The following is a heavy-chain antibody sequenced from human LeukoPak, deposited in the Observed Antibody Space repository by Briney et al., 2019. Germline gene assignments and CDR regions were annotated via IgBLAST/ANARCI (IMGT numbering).Heavy chain of an antibody. CDR2: IYHSGST. V-gene: IGHV4-38-2*02. D-gene: IGHD2-15*01. Sequence: SETLSLTCTVSGYSISSGYYWGWIRQPPGKGLEWIGSIYHSGSTYYNPSLKSRVTISVDTSKNQFSLKLSSATAADTAVYYCARDLYCSGGSCYRWFDPWGQGTLVTVSS. CDR1: GYSISSGYY. CDR3: ARDLYCSGGSCYRWFDP. J-gene: IGHJ5*02.